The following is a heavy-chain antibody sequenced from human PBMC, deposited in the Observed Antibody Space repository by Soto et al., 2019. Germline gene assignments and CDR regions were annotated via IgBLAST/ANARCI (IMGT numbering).Heavy chain of an antibody. CDR1: GFTFSNSA. CDR2: IVVGSGNT. D-gene: IGHD3-3*01. Sequence: QMQLEQSGPEAKKPGTSVKVSCKASGFTFSNSAIQWLRQTRGQRLEWIGWIVVGSGNTNYARELHGRVTITRDMSTSAAYMELSRLRSEDTAIYYCAARSGYYTSYSYMDVWGEGTTVNVSS. V-gene: IGHV1-58*02. CDR3: AARSGYYTSYSYMDV. J-gene: IGHJ6*03.